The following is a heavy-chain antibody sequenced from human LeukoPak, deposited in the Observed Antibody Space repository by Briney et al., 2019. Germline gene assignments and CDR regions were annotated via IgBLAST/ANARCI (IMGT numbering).Heavy chain of an antibody. J-gene: IGHJ3*02. V-gene: IGHV4-4*07. CDR1: GGSISSYY. CDR3: ARANEWELLSNAFDI. CDR2: IYTSGST. Sequence: SETLSLTCTVSGGSISSYYWSWIRQPAGKGLEWIGRIYTSGSTNYNPSLKSRVTLSVDTSKNQFSLKLSSVTAADTAVYYCARANEWELLSNAFDIWGQGTMVTVSS. D-gene: IGHD1-26*01.